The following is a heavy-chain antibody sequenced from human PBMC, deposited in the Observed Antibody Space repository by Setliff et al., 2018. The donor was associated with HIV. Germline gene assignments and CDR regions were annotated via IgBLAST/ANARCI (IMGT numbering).Heavy chain of an antibody. CDR1: GFTFSSYG. CDR3: AKDNDYVWGSFSAASKGRYGMDV. CDR2: IRYDGSNK. Sequence: PGGSLRLPCAASGFTFSSYGMHWVRQAPGKGLEWVAFIRYDGSNKYYADSVKGRFTISRDNSKNTLYLQMNSLRAEDTAVYYCAKDNDYVWGSFSAASKGRYGMDVWGQGTTVTVSS. J-gene: IGHJ6*02. V-gene: IGHV3-30*02. D-gene: IGHD3-16*01.